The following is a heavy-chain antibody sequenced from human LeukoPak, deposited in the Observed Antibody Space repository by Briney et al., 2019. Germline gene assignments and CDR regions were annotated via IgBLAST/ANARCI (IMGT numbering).Heavy chain of an antibody. CDR1: GYTFTSYG. D-gene: IGHD6-19*01. CDR2: ISAYNGNT. CDR3: ARARLHSSGWFGEVDV. J-gene: IGHJ6*02. V-gene: IGHV1-18*01. Sequence: ASVKVSCKASGYTFTSYGISWVRQAPGQGLEWMGWISAYNGNTNYAQKLQGRVTMTTDTSTSTAYMELRSLRSEDTAVYYCARARLHSSGWFGEVDVWGQGTTVTVSS.